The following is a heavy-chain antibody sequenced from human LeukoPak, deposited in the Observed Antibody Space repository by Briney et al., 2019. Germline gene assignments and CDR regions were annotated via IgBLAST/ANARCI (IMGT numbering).Heavy chain of an antibody. Sequence: GGSVRLSCAASGFTFSSYGMHWVRQAPGKGLEWVAFIRYDGSNEYYADSVKGRFTISRDNSKNTLYLQMNSLRAEDTAVYFCANQRGYSGYDSYPFDYWGQGTLATVSS. CDR3: ANQRGYSGYDSYPFDY. J-gene: IGHJ4*02. D-gene: IGHD5-12*01. CDR2: IRYDGSNE. CDR1: GFTFSSYG. V-gene: IGHV3-30*02.